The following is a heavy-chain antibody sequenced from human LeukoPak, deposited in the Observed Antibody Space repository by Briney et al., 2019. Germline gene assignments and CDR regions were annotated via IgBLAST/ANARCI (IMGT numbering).Heavy chain of an antibody. CDR1: GGSISGSSYY. CDR2: IYYSGST. D-gene: IGHD3-22*01. CDR3: ARSATMTADAFDI. V-gene: IGHV4-39*07. J-gene: IGHJ3*02. Sequence: PSETLSLTCTVSGGSISGSSYYWGWIRQPPGKGLEWIGSIYYSGSTYYNPSLKSRVTISVDTSKNQFSLKLSSVTAADTAVYYCARSATMTADAFDIWGQGTMVTVSS.